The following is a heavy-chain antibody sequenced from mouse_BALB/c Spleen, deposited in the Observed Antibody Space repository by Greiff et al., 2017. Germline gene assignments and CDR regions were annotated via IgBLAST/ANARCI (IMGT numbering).Heavy chain of an antibody. CDR3: ARERAAAYYGQRSYAMDY. V-gene: IGHV2-6-7*01. CDR1: GFSLTGYG. Sequence: VMLVESGPGLVAPSQSLSITCTVSGFSLTGYGVNWVRQPPGKGLEWLGMIWGDGSTDYNSALKSRLSISKDNSKSQVFLKMNSLQTDDTARYYCARERAAAYYGQRSYAMDYWGQGTSVTISS. J-gene: IGHJ4*01. CDR2: IWGDGST. D-gene: IGHD2-10*01.